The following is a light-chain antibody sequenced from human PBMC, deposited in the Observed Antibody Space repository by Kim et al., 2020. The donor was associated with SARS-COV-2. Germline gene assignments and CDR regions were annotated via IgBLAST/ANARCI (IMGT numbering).Light chain of an antibody. CDR2: GAS. V-gene: IGKV3-20*01. CDR1: QSVSSSF. J-gene: IGKJ1*01. CDR3: QQYATSPWT. Sequence: SPGERATLSCRTSQSVSSSFLAWYQQKPGQAPRLVMYGASSRATGIPDRFSGSGSGTDFTLTISRLEPEDFAVYYCQQYATSPWTFGQGTKVDIK.